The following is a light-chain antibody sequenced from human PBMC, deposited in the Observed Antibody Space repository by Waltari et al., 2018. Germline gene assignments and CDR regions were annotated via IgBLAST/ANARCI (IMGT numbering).Light chain of an antibody. J-gene: IGKJ2*01. Sequence: DIQMTQSPSSLSASVGDRVTITCQASHDISNYLNWYQQKPGKAPTRLIYDASNLETGVPSRFSGSGSGTDFSFTISSLQPEDIATYYCQQFDNLVYTFGQGTKLEIK. CDR1: HDISNY. CDR2: DAS. CDR3: QQFDNLVYT. V-gene: IGKV1-33*01.